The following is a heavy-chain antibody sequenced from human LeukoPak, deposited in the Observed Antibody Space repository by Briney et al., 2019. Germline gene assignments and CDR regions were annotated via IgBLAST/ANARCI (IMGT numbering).Heavy chain of an antibody. V-gene: IGHV3-64D*09. D-gene: IGHD4-17*01. Sequence: GGSLRLSCSGSGFTLRSYAMHWVRQAPAKGLEDVSGINSNGGSTSYADSVKGRVTISRDNSKNTLHLQMSSLRAEDMAVYYCVKEGYGDPVWGQGTTVTVSS. CDR1: GFTLRSYA. CDR3: VKEGYGDPV. J-gene: IGHJ6*02. CDR2: INSNGGST.